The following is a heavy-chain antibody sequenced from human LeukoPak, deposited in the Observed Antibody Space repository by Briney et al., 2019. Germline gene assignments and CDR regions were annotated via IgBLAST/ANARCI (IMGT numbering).Heavy chain of an antibody. V-gene: IGHV4-4*07. CDR2: IYTSGST. Sequence: SETLSLTCTVSGGSTSSYYWSWIRPPAGKGLEWIGRIYTSGSTNYNPSLKSRVTMSVDTSKNQFPLKLSSVTAADTAVYYCARDRGSWYDAFDIWGQGTMVTVSS. CDR3: ARDRGSWYDAFDI. D-gene: IGHD6-13*01. J-gene: IGHJ3*02. CDR1: GGSTSSYY.